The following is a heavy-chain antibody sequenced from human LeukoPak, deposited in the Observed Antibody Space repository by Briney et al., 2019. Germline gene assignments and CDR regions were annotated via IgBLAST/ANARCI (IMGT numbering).Heavy chain of an antibody. Sequence: SGPALVKPTQTLTLTCTFSGFSLSTSGMCVSWIRQPPGKALEWLARIDWDDDKYYSTSLKTRLSISKHTTKNQVVLTMTNMDPVDTATYYCARNPGIAAAGTVWFDPWGQGILVTVSS. CDR2: IDWDDDK. V-gene: IGHV2-70*11. D-gene: IGHD6-13*01. CDR1: GFSLSTSGMC. CDR3: ARNPGIAAAGTVWFDP. J-gene: IGHJ5*02.